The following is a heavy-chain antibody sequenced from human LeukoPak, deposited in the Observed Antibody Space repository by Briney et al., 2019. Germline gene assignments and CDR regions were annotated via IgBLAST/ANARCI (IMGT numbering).Heavy chain of an antibody. J-gene: IGHJ6*02. V-gene: IGHV4-34*01. Sequence: SETLSLTCAVYGGSFSGYYWSWIRQPPGKGLEWIGEINHSGSTNYNPSLKSRVTISVDTSKNQFSLKLSSVTAADTAVYYCARGDDYGDYALRYYYYYSMDVWGQGTTVTVSS. CDR2: INHSGST. CDR1: GGSFSGYY. D-gene: IGHD4-17*01. CDR3: ARGDDYGDYALRYYYYYSMDV.